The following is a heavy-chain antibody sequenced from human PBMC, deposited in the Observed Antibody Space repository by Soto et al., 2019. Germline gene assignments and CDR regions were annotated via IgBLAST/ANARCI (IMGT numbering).Heavy chain of an antibody. CDR2: IIPFFGTA. V-gene: IGHV1-69*13. CDR1: GGTFSTFG. Sequence: SVKVSCKASGGTFSTFGISWVRQAPGQGLEWMGGIIPFFGTARYSQKFEDRITITADESTNTVYMDLRSLTSEDTAIYYCAKSAPMDAGDRYYYDFWGQGALVTVS. J-gene: IGHJ4*02. D-gene: IGHD4-17*01. CDR3: AKSAPMDAGDRYYYDF.